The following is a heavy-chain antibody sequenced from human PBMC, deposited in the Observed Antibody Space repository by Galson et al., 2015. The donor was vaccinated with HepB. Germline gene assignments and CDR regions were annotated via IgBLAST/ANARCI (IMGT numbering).Heavy chain of an antibody. V-gene: IGHV1-18*01. CDR2: ISPKNGNT. CDR1: RYTFSSYG. D-gene: IGHD5-18*01. CDR3: ARGEGTQLWPRVPLDY. Sequence: SVKVSCKASRYTFSSYGINWVRQAPGQGLEWMGWISPKNGNTNSAQKLQGRVTMTTDTSTNTAYMELRSLRSDDTAVYYCARGEGTQLWPRVPLDYWGQGTLVTVSS. J-gene: IGHJ4*02.